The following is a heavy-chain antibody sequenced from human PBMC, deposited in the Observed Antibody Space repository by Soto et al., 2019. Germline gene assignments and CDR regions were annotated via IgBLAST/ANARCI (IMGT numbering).Heavy chain of an antibody. CDR1: GGSLSGYY. D-gene: IGHD5-12*01. Sequence: QVQLQQWGAGLLKPSETLSLNCAVNGGSLSGYYWSWIRQPPGKGLEWIGEVKDGGHTNYSPSLRGRVTISADTSNNQFSLSLNAVPAADTGGYYCARGQEGVVATHWDQGSLVTVSS. J-gene: IGHJ4*02. V-gene: IGHV4-34*01. CDR2: VKDGGHT. CDR3: ARGQEGVVATH.